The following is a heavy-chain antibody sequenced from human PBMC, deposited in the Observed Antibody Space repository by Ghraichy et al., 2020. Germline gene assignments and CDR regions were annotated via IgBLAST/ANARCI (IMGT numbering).Heavy chain of an antibody. CDR3: ARDDLALSATPDY. CDR1: GFTFSSYW. J-gene: IGHJ4*02. V-gene: IGHV3-7*01. Sequence: GGSLRLSCAASGFTFSSYWMSWVRQAPGKGLEWVANIKQDGSEKYYVDSVKGRFTISRDNAKNSLYLQMNSLRAEDTAVYYCARDDLALSATPDYWGQGTLVTVSS. CDR2: IKQDGSEK. D-gene: IGHD1-26*01.